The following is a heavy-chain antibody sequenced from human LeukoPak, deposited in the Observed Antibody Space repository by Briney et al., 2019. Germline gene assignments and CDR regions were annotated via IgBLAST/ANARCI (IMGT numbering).Heavy chain of an antibody. V-gene: IGHV4-61*02. CDR3: ARGPYSDFWSGYPYFDY. CDR1: GGSISSGSYY. Sequence: SSQTLSLTCTVSGGSISSGSYYWSWIRQPAGKGLEWIGRIYTSGSTNYNPSLKSRVTISVDTSKNQFSLKLSSVTAADTAVYYCARGPYSDFWSGYPYFDYWGQGTLVTVSS. J-gene: IGHJ4*02. D-gene: IGHD3-3*01. CDR2: IYTSGST.